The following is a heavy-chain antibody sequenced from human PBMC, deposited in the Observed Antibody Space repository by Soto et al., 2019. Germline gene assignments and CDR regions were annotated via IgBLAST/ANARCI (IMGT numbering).Heavy chain of an antibody. Sequence: AASVKVSCKASGYTFTGYYMHWVRQAPGQGLEWMGWINPNSGGTNYAQKFQGWVTMTRDTSISTAYMELSRLRSDDTAVYYCAGGPTRPARDYGMDVWGQGTTVTVS. CDR3: AGGPTRPARDYGMDV. CDR1: GYTFTGYY. V-gene: IGHV1-2*04. CDR2: INPNSGGT. J-gene: IGHJ6*02.